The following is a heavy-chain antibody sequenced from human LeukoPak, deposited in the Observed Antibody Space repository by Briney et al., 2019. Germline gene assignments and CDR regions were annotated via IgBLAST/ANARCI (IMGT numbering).Heavy chain of an antibody. CDR3: ARGGNIVATIRDFDY. CDR1: GGSMSSYY. J-gene: IGHJ4*02. V-gene: IGHV4-39*07. Sequence: SETLSLTCSVSGGSMSSYYWGWIRQPPGKGLEWIAIIYYSGSPHYNPSLKSRVTISVDTSKNQFSLKLSSVTAADTAVYYCARGGNIVATIRDFDYWGQGTLVTVSS. D-gene: IGHD5-12*01. CDR2: IYYSGSP.